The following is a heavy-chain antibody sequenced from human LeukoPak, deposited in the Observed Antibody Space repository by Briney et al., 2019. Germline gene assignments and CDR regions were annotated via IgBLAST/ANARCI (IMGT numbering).Heavy chain of an antibody. Sequence: SVKVSCKASGGTFSSYTISWVPQAPGQGLEGMGRIIPILGIANYAQKIQGRVTITAEKSTSTAYMELSTQGSADTFLYYCLLYCSSTSCDFDHWGQGTLVTVSS. CDR2: IIPILGIA. CDR1: GGTFSSYT. V-gene: IGHV1-69*02. CDR3: LLYCSSTSCDFDH. D-gene: IGHD2-2*01. J-gene: IGHJ1*01.